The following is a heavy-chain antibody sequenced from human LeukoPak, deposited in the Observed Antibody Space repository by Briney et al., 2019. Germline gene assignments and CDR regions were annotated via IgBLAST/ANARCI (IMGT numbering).Heavy chain of an antibody. D-gene: IGHD1-26*01. V-gene: IGHV4-39*02. CDR2: ISYSGST. CDR3: ASIVGANFDY. J-gene: IGHJ4*02. CDR1: GGSISSSNYY. Sequence: PSETLSLTCTVSGGSISSSNYYWGWIRQPPGTGLEWIGSISYSGSTYYNPSLKSRVTISVDTSKNHFSLKLSSVTAADTAVYYCASIVGANFDYWGQGTLVTASS.